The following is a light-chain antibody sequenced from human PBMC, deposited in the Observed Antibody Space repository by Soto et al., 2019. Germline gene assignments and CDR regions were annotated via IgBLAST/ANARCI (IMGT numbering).Light chain of an antibody. CDR1: SSDIGSYNY. J-gene: IGLJ2*01. Sequence: QSALTQPASVPASPGQSITISCTGTSSDIGSYNYVSWYRHHPGKAPQLMIYEVSHRPSGISHRFSGSKSGNTASLTISGLQAEDEGYYYCTSYTGSRALVVFGGGTKVTVL. CDR3: TSYTGSRALVV. V-gene: IGLV2-14*01. CDR2: EVS.